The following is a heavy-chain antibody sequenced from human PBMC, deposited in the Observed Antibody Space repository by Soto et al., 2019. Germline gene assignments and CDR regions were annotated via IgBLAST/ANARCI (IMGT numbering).Heavy chain of an antibody. CDR2: ISNSGST. Sequence: SETLSLTCSVSSGSLSTIGYYWSWIRQHPGKGLEWVGYISNSGSTYYNPSLKSRVAMSVDTSKSHVSLNLTSLTAADTAVYYCASSVQMATIPDLWGQGTLVTVSS. J-gene: IGHJ5*02. CDR3: ASSVQMATIPDL. V-gene: IGHV4-31*03. CDR1: SGSLSTIGYY. D-gene: IGHD5-12*01.